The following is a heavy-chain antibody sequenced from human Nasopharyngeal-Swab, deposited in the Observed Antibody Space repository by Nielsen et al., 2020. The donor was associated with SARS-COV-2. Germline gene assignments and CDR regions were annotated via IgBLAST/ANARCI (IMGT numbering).Heavy chain of an antibody. CDR3: AKHQVSCGGDCYTMPDY. V-gene: IGHV3-23*01. CDR1: GFTFSTYI. Sequence: GRSLRLSCAASGFTFSTYIMSWVRQAPGKGLEWVSAITGSGGTTTYAESVKGRFTISRDNSKNTLYLQMNSLRAEDTAIYYCAKHQVSCGGDCYTMPDYWGQGTLVTVSS. CDR2: ITGSGGTT. J-gene: IGHJ4*02. D-gene: IGHD2-21*01.